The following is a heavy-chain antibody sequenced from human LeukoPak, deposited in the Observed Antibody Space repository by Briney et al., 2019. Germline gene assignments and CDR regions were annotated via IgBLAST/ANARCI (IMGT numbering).Heavy chain of an antibody. D-gene: IGHD2-2*01. Sequence: SLRLSCAASGFTFDDYAMHWVRQAPGKGLEWVSGISWNSGSIGYADSVKGRFTISRDNAKNSLYLQMNSLRAEDTALYYCAKDSRFRGSTWIYFDYWGQGTLVTVSS. CDR2: ISWNSGSI. CDR1: GFTFDDYA. CDR3: AKDSRFRGSTWIYFDY. J-gene: IGHJ4*02. V-gene: IGHV3-9*01.